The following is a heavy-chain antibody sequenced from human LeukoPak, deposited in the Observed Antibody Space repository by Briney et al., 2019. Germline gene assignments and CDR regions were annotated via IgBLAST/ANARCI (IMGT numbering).Heavy chain of an antibody. J-gene: IGHJ4*02. CDR1: GGSISSGGYY. D-gene: IGHD6-19*01. CDR3: AGALTEQWLVGN. Sequence: SETLSLTCTVSGGSISSGGYYWSWIRQHPGKGLEWIGYIYYSGSTYYNPSLKSRVTIPVDTSKNQFSLKLSSVTAADTAVYYCAGALTEQWLVGNWGQGTLVTVSS. V-gene: IGHV4-31*03. CDR2: IYYSGST.